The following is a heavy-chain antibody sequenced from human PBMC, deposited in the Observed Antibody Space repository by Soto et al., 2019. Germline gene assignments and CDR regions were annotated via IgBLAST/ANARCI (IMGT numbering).Heavy chain of an antibody. D-gene: IGHD3-9*01. CDR1: GYTFTGYY. CDR2: INPNTDGT. J-gene: IGHJ6*02. V-gene: IGHV1-2*04. CDR3: GRDRLNFDWLVQDYYYYYGMDG. Sequence: ASVKVSCKASGYTFTGYYMHWVRQALGQGLEGMGWINPNTDGTNYAQKLQGWVTMTRDTSISTAYMELSRLRSDDTAVYYCGRDRLNFDWLVQDYYYYYGMDGWGQGTTVTVSS.